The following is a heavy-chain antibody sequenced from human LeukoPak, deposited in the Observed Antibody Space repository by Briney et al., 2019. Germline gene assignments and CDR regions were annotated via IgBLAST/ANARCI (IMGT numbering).Heavy chain of an antibody. CDR1: GDTVSSNRAV. D-gene: IGHD2/OR15-2a*01. J-gene: IGHJ4*02. Sequence: PSQTLSLTCSISGDTVSSNRAVWHCVRQSPSRVLKWLGRTYYRSKWYHDYAPSVRSRISINPDTYTNHLYLQLNSVTHEHTAVYYCARDLSAHLDYWGQGTLVTVSS. V-gene: IGHV6-1*01. CDR3: ARDLSAHLDY. CDR2: TYYRSKWYH.